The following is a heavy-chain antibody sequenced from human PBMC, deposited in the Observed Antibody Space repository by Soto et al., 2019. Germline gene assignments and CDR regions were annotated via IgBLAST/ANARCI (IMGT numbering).Heavy chain of an antibody. V-gene: IGHV2-70*01. CDR1: GFSLSTSGMC. D-gene: IGHD6-19*01. CDR3: ARILESSGWFEGFDY. CDR2: IDWDDDK. J-gene: IGHJ4*02. Sequence: SGPTLVNPTQTLTLTFTFSGFSLSTSGMCVSWIRQPPGKALEWLALIDWDDDKYYSTSLKTRLTISKDTSKNQVVLTMTNMDPVDTATYYCARILESSGWFEGFDYWGQGTLVTVSS.